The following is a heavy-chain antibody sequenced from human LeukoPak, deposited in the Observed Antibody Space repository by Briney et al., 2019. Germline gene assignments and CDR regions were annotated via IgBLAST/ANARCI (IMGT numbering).Heavy chain of an antibody. CDR2: ISYDGSNK. CDR3: ARDDNPYYDFWSGYYTGMQGYYYYGMDV. D-gene: IGHD3-3*01. CDR1: GFTFSSYG. V-gene: IGHV3-30*03. J-gene: IGHJ6*02. Sequence: PGGSLRLSCAASGFTFSSYGMHWVRQAPGKGLEWAAVISYDGSNKYYADSVKGRFTISRDNSKNTLYLQMNSLRAEDTAVYYCARDDNPYYDFWSGYYTGMQGYYYYGMDVWGQGTTVTVSS.